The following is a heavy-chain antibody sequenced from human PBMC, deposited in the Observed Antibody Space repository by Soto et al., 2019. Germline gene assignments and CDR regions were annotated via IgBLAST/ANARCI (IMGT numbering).Heavy chain of an antibody. D-gene: IGHD6-13*01. CDR2: INSDGSST. J-gene: IGHJ6*02. CDR1: GFTFSTYW. Sequence: PGGSLRLSCAASGFTFSTYWMHWVRQAPGKGLVWVSRINSDGSSTTYAGSVKGRFTISRDNAKDTLYLQMNSLRGEDTAVYYCARVRSIAVAGTWGVYYYYGMDVWGQGTTVTVSS. V-gene: IGHV3-74*01. CDR3: ARVRSIAVAGTWGVYYYYGMDV.